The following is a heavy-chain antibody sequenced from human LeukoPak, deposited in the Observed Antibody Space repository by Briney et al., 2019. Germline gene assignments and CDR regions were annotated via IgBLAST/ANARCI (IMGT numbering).Heavy chain of an antibody. CDR3: ARGDCSGGSCYLFDY. CDR2: IYYSGST. CDR1: GGSISSSSYY. Sequence: PSQTLSLTCTVSGGSISSSSYYWGWIRQPPGKGLEWIGSIYYSGSTYYNPSLKSRVTISVDTSKNQFYLKLSSVTAADTAVYYCARGDCSGGSCYLFDYWGQGALVTVSS. D-gene: IGHD2-15*01. V-gene: IGHV4-39*01. J-gene: IGHJ4*02.